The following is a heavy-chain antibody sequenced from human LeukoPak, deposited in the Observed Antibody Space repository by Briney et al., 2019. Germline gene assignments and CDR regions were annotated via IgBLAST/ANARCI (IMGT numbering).Heavy chain of an antibody. CDR1: GFSFSNYA. V-gene: IGHV3-23*01. CDR3: AKDPLLYCSSASCYVDY. D-gene: IGHD2-2*01. CDR2: ISGSGGST. J-gene: IGHJ4*02. Sequence: GSLRLSRAASGFSFSNYAMSWVRQASGEGLEWVSAISGSGGSTYYADSVKGRSTISRDNSKNTLYLQMNSLRAEDTAVYYCAKDPLLYCSSASCYVDYWGQGTLVTVSS.